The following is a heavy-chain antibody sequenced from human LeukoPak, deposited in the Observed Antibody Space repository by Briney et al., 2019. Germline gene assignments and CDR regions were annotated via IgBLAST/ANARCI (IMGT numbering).Heavy chain of an antibody. J-gene: IGHJ3*01. D-gene: IGHD2-2*02. Sequence: GESLKISCEASGFNFHNYWVGWVRQMPGKGLEWMGIIYPGDYDTRYSPSFQGHVTISVDKSISTAYLQWRSLRASDTAMYFCAGHSFDTVDAFDVWGQGTIVTVSA. V-gene: IGHV5-51*01. CDR3: AGHSFDTVDAFDV. CDR2: IYPGDYDT. CDR1: GFNFHNYW.